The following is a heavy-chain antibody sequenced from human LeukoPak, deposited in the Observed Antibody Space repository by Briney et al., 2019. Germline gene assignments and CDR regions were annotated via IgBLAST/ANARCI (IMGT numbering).Heavy chain of an antibody. CDR1: GGSISGGTYY. J-gene: IGHJ6*03. D-gene: IGHD3-16*01. V-gene: IGHV4-61*02. CDR2: IYTNGST. Sequence: PSETLSLTCTVSGGSISGGTYYWSWTRQPAGTGLEWIGRIYTNGSTNYNPSLKSRVTISVDTSKDQFSLKLSSVTAADTAVYYCARDVNRDFSRYWGSYYYYYMDVWGKGTTVTVSS. CDR3: ARDVNRDFSRYWGSYYYYYMDV.